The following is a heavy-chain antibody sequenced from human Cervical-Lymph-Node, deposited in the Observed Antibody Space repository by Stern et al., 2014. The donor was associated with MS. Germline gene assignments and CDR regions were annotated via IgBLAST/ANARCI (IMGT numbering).Heavy chain of an antibody. J-gene: IGHJ5*02. CDR2: YYPGITT. V-gene: IGHV3-66*01. CDR3: SREMAARRFDP. Sequence: VQLVESGGGLVQRGGSLRLSCAASGISVSSNYMTWVRQAPGKGLEWVSRYYPGITTDYAASVRGRLSVSSGNSTNKVSLVKNSLTPEDTAVYFCSREMAARRFDPWGQGTLVVVSS. D-gene: IGHD6-6*01. CDR1: GISVSSNY.